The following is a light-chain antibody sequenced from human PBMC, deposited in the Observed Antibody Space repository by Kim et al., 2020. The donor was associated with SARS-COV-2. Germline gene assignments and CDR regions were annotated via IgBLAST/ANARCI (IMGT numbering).Light chain of an antibody. Sequence: DIQMTQSPPALSASVGDTVTITCRASESVGNLLSWFQQRPGKAPNLLIYSTSTLAAGVPSRFSGSGSVTEFSLTISGLQPDDFATYYCHQSHTYPLTFGGGTKVEI. J-gene: IGKJ4*01. CDR3: HQSHTYPLT. CDR2: STS. CDR1: ESVGNL. V-gene: IGKV1-5*03.